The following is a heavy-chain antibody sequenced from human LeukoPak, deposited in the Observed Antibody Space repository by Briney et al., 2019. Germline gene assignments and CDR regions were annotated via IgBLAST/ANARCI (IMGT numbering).Heavy chain of an antibody. D-gene: IGHD1-14*01. CDR1: GFTFGGYG. CDR3: TRYNNDHFDY. J-gene: IGHJ4*02. CDR2: IAYDGSRA. Sequence: GRSLRLSCAGSGFTFGGYGVHWFRQTPGKGLEWVAVIAYDGSRAFYADSVKGRFTISRDNSKNTMSAQMDDLRAEDTAVYYCTRYNNDHFDYWGQGTLVTVSS. V-gene: IGHV3-33*01.